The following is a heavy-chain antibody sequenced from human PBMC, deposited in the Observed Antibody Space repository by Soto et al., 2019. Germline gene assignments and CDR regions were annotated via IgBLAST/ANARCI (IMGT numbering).Heavy chain of an antibody. Sequence: KPSETLSLTCTVSGGSISSYYWSWIRQPAGKGLEWIGRIYTSGSTNYNPSLKSRVTMSVDTSKHQFSLKLSSVTAADTAVYYCAREGDYYDSSGYSSRPWGQGTLVTVSS. CDR1: GGSISSYY. CDR2: IYTSGST. V-gene: IGHV4-4*07. D-gene: IGHD3-22*01. J-gene: IGHJ4*02. CDR3: AREGDYYDSSGYSSRP.